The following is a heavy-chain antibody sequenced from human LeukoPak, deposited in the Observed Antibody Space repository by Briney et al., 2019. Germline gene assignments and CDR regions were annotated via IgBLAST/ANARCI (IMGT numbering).Heavy chain of an antibody. CDR3: ARSYYDNVAEYFQH. J-gene: IGHJ1*01. CDR2: INPKSGGT. D-gene: IGHD3-22*01. Sequence: GASVKVSCKASGYTFTDYYLHWVRQAPGQGLEWMGWINPKSGGTNYAQKFQGRVTMTRDTSISTIYMELSSLRSEDTAVYYCARSYYDNVAEYFQHWGQGTLVTVSS. CDR1: GYTFTDYY. V-gene: IGHV1-2*02.